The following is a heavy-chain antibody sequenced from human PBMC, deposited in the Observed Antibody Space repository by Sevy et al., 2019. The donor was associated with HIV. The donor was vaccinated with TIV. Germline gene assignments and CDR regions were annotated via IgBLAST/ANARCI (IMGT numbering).Heavy chain of an antibody. D-gene: IGHD2-8*01. CDR1: GFTPSTYG. J-gene: IGHJ4*02. Sequence: LSLTCAASGFTPSTYGMHRVRQAPGKGLEWVAVIGYDGSNKYYADSVKGRFTISRDNSKNTLFLQMDSLRAEDTAVYYCARDPRMYGDYLLAYFDSWGQGTLVTVSS. CDR2: IGYDGSNK. CDR3: ARDPRMYGDYLLAYFDS. V-gene: IGHV3-33*01.